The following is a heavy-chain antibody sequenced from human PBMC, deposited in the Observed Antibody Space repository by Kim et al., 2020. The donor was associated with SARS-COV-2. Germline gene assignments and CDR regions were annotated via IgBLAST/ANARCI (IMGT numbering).Heavy chain of an antibody. V-gene: IGHV3-30*18. CDR1: GFTFSSYG. D-gene: IGHD6-6*01. CDR2: ISYDGSNK. CDR3: AKGPAHEQLVDYYYYGT. J-gene: IGHJ6*01. Sequence: GGSLRLSCAASGFTFSSYGMHWVRQAPGKGLEWVAVISYDGSNKYYADSVKGRFTISRDNSKNTLYLQMNSLRAEDTAVYYCAKGPAHEQLVDYYYYGT.